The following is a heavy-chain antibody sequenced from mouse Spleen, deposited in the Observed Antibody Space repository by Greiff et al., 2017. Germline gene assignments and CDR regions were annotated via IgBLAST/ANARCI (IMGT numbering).Heavy chain of an antibody. V-gene: IGHV5-9*04. CDR3: ARQEKSYYYDGSSFDY. CDR1: GFTFSSYT. D-gene: IGHD1-1*01. Sequence: EVKLMESGGDLVKPGGSLKLSCAASGFTFSSYTMSWVRQTPAKRLEWVATISSGGGNTYYPDSVKGRFTISRDNARNTLYLQMSSLRSEDTAMYYCARQEKSYYYDGSSFDYWGQGTTLTVSS. CDR2: ISSGGGNT. J-gene: IGHJ2*01.